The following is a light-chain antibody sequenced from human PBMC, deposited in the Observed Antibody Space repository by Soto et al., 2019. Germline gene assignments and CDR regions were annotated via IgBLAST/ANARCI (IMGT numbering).Light chain of an antibody. J-gene: IGKJ2*02. CDR3: QQYNSSPRT. V-gene: IGKV3-20*01. CDR2: GAS. CDR1: QSVSSNY. Sequence: EIVLTQSPGTLSLSPGERATLSCRASQSVSSNYLAWYQHTARQAPRLLYYGASSTATGIPDRFSGSGSGTDFTLTISRLQPEDFALYYCQQYNSSPRTFGQGTKLEIK.